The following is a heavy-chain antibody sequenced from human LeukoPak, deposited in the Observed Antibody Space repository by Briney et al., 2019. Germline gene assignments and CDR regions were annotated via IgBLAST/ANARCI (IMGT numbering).Heavy chain of an antibody. CDR1: GFTVSSYA. CDR2: ISGSGGST. V-gene: IGHV3-23*01. CDR3: AKVIGRVVATTLDY. J-gene: IGHJ4*02. D-gene: IGHD5-12*01. Sequence: QSGGSLRLSCAASGFTVSSYAMSWVRQAPGKGLEWVSAISGSGGSTYYADSVKGRFTISRDNSKNTLYLQMNSLRAEDTAVYYCAKVIGRVVATTLDYWGQGTLVTVSS.